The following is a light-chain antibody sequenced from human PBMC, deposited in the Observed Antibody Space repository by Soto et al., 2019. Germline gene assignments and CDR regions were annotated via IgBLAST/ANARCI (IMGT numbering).Light chain of an antibody. V-gene: IGKV3-15*01. J-gene: IGKJ4*01. CDR3: QQYNFWPPLT. CDR2: DAS. Sequence: EIVMKQSPATLSVSPGERATLYCRASQSVNSNLAWYRQKPGQAPRLLISDASTRATGVPARFSGSGSGTEFTLTISSLQSEDSGIYYCQQYNFWPPLTFGGGTKVEIK. CDR1: QSVNSN.